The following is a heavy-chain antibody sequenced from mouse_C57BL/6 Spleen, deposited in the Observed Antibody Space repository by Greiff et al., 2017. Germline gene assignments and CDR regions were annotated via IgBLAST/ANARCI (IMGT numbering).Heavy chain of an antibody. CDR2: ISSGGSYT. D-gene: IGHD2-2*01. CDR1: GFTFSSYG. V-gene: IGHV5-6*01. J-gene: IGHJ2*01. Sequence: DVHLVESGGDLVKPGGSLKLSCAASGFTFSSYGMSWVRQTPDKRLEWVATISSGGSYTYYPDSVKGRFTISRDNAKNTLYLQMSSLKSEDTAMYYCARRAMVTTGGYFDYWGQGTTLTVSS. CDR3: ARRAMVTTGGYFDY.